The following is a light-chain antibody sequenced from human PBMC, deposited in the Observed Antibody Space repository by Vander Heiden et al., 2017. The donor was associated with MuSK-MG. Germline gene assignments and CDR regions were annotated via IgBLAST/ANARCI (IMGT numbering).Light chain of an antibody. Sequence: VTISCTGTSSDVGGYNYVSWYQQHPGKAPKLMSYEVSKRPSGVPDRFSGSKSGNTASLTVSGLQAEDEADYYCSSSAGSNTFCGLGTGTKV. V-gene: IGLV2-8*01. CDR2: EVS. CDR1: SSDVGGYNY. J-gene: IGLJ1*01. CDR3: SSSAGSNTFCG.